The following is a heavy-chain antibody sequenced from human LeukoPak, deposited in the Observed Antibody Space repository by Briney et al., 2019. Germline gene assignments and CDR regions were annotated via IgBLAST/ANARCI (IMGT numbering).Heavy chain of an antibody. CDR2: ISSSSNTI. J-gene: IGHJ4*02. V-gene: IGHV3-48*04. Sequence: PGGSLRLSCAASGFTFSSYSMNWVRQAPGKGLEWVSYISSSSNTIYYTDSVKGRFTISRDNAKDSLYLQMNSLRAEDTAVYYCARDPGSGYEEHFDYWGQGTLVTVSS. CDR3: ARDPGSGYEEHFDY. D-gene: IGHD5-12*01. CDR1: GFTFSSYS.